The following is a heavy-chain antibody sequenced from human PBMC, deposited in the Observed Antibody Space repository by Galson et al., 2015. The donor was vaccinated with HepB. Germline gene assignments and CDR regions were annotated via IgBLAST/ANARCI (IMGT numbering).Heavy chain of an antibody. CDR2: IYSGGGA. V-gene: IGHV3-53*01. D-gene: IGHD3-22*01. J-gene: IGHJ5*02. CDR3: ARASWGSSGYYYA. CDR1: GLTVSNNY. Sequence: SLRLSCAASGLTVSNNYMTWVRQAPGKGLEWVSVIYSGGGAYYADSVKGRFTISRDNSKNTLYLQMNSLRAEDTAVYYCARASWGSSGYYYAWGQGTLVTVSS.